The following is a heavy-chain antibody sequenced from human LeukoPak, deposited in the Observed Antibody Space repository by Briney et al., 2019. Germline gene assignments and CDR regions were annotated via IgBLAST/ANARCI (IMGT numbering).Heavy chain of an antibody. D-gene: IGHD6-6*01. Sequence: PGGSLRLSCAASGFTFSNYAMSWIRQAPGKGLEWVSYISSSGSTIYYADSVKGRFTISRDNAKNSLYLQMNSLRAEDTAVYYCARASEYSSSSGGYWGQGTLVTVSS. CDR1: GFTFSNYA. CDR3: ARASEYSSSSGGY. V-gene: IGHV3-11*01. J-gene: IGHJ4*02. CDR2: ISSSGSTI.